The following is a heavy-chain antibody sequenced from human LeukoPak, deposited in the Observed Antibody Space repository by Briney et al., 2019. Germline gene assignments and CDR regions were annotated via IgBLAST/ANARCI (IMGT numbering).Heavy chain of an antibody. V-gene: IGHV1-24*01. CDR3: AAIIGSSLEHDS. CDR1: GSTLTKFS. CDR2: FDPIHGKT. D-gene: IGHD2-2*02. Sequence: ASVKASCKLSGSTLTKFSINWVRQAPGKGLEWMGNFDPIHGKTLYTRKFQGRVTITVCTSTDTTYIELGSLRSEHTALSYCAAIIGSSLEHDSGGQGTLFTVSS. J-gene: IGHJ4*02.